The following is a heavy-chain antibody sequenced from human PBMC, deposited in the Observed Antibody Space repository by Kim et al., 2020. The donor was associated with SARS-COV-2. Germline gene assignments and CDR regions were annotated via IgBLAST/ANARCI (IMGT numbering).Heavy chain of an antibody. Sequence: ASVKVSCKTSGYVFHGYGISWVRQAPGQGLEWMGWISAYDARTSYAQRFQGRVTMTIDRSTTTVYMELTSLRSDDTAMYYCARRGGGGASHQPLDHWGQG. V-gene: IGHV1-18*01. D-gene: IGHD3-16*01. J-gene: IGHJ4*02. CDR2: ISAYDART. CDR3: ARRGGGGASHQPLDH. CDR1: GYVFHGYG.